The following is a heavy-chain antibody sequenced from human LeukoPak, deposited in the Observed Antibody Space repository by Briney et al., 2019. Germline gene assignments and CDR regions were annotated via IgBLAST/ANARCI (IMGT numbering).Heavy chain of an antibody. D-gene: IGHD5-12*01. CDR2: IHSGGST. J-gene: IGHJ4*02. CDR3: ARGYSGYDPFDY. Sequence: GGSLRLSCAASGLTVSSNYMSWVRQAPGKGLEWVSVIHSGGSTCYADSVKGRFTISRDNSKNTLYLQMNSLRAEDTAVYYCARGYSGYDPFDYWGQGTLVTVSS. CDR1: GLTVSSNY. V-gene: IGHV3-66*01.